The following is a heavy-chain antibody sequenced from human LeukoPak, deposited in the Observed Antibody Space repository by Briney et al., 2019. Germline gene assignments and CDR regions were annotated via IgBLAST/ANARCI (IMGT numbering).Heavy chain of an antibody. CDR1: GGSISSGGYY. V-gene: IGHV4-31*03. Sequence: SGTLSLTCTVSGGSISSGGYYWSWIRQHPGKGLEWIGYIYYSGSTYYNPSLKSRVTISVDTSKNQFSLKLSSVTAADTAVYYCARVLVGATGVPYFDYWGQGTLVTVSS. J-gene: IGHJ4*02. CDR2: IYYSGST. D-gene: IGHD1-26*01. CDR3: ARVLVGATGVPYFDY.